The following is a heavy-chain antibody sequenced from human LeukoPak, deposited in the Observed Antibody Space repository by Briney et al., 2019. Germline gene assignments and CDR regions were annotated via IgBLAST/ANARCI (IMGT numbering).Heavy chain of an antibody. CDR2: IIPIFGIA. Sequence: GSSVKVSCKASGGTFSSYAISWVRQVPGQGLEWMGRIIPIFGIANYAQKFQGRVTTTADKSTSTAYRELSSLRSEDTAVYYCARVDYDSSGYYQGAFGVWGQGTTVTVSS. J-gene: IGHJ6*02. D-gene: IGHD3-22*01. V-gene: IGHV1-69*04. CDR3: ARVDYDSSGYYQGAFGV. CDR1: GGTFSSYA.